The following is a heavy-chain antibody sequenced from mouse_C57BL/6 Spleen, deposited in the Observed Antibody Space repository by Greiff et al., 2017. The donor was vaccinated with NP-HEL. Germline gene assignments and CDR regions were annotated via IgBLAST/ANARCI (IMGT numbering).Heavy chain of an antibody. D-gene: IGHD2-10*01. CDR2: IDPETGGT. Sequence: QVQLQQSGAELVRPGASVTLSCKASGYTFTDYEMHWVKQTPVHGLEWIGAIDPETGGTAYNQKFKGKAILTADKSSSTAYMELRSLTSEDSAVYYCTRWGLLFDYWGHGTTLTVSS. J-gene: IGHJ2*01. CDR3: TRWGLLFDY. CDR1: GYTFTDYE. V-gene: IGHV1-15*01.